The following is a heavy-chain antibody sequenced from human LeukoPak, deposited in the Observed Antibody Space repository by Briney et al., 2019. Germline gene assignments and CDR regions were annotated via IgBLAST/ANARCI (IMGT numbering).Heavy chain of an antibody. J-gene: IGHJ4*02. CDR3: ARDKENPYSSSYIDY. V-gene: IGHV3-30*03. CDR2: ISYDGSNK. D-gene: IGHD6-13*01. Sequence: GGPWRLSVQASGLTFISYARHGVGRAPAKGLGWGAVISYDGSNKYYADSVKGRFTISRDNSKNTLYLQMNSLRAEDTAVYYCARDKENPYSSSYIDYWGQGTLVTVSS. CDR1: GLTFISYA.